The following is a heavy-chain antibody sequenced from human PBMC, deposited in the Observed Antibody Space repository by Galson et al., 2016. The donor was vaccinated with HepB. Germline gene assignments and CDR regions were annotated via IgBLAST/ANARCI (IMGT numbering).Heavy chain of an antibody. D-gene: IGHD2-21*01. J-gene: IGHJ3*02. V-gene: IGHV1-69*13. CDR2: IIPMFAKA. Sequence: SVKVSCKASGGTFSSYVISWVRQAPGQGLEWMGGIIPMFAKANHAQILQGRVIITADESTSTAYMELSSQGADDTALYYCARAPLVYCGGDCYSSDALDIWGQGTMVIVSS. CDR3: ARAPLVYCGGDCYSSDALDI. CDR1: GGTFSSYV.